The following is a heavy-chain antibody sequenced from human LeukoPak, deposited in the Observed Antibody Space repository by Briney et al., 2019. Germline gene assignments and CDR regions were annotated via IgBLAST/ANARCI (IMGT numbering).Heavy chain of an antibody. Sequence: GASVKVSCKASGYAFTGYYIHWVRQAPGQGLEWMGRINHKSGGTNYAQKFQGRVTMTSHTSISTAYMELSSLGSDDTAVYYCARLNATVYSTDWYGMVDSWGQGTLVTVSS. J-gene: IGHJ4*02. CDR2: INHKSGGT. CDR1: GYAFTGYY. CDR3: ARLNATVYSTDWYGMVDS. D-gene: IGHD6-19*01. V-gene: IGHV1-2*02.